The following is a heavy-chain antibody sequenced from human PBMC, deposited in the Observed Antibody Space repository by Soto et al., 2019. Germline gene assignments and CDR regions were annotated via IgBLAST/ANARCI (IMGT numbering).Heavy chain of an antibody. CDR2: ISAYNGNT. V-gene: IGHV1-18*01. Sequence: ASVKVSCKASGYTFTSYGISWVRQAPGQGLEWMGWISAYNGNTNYAQKLQGRVTMTTDTSTSTAYMELRSLRSDDTAVYYCARDITAAGSVRRYYYYYGMDVWGQGTTVTVSS. D-gene: IGHD6-13*01. CDR3: ARDITAAGSVRRYYYYYGMDV. CDR1: GYTFTSYG. J-gene: IGHJ6*02.